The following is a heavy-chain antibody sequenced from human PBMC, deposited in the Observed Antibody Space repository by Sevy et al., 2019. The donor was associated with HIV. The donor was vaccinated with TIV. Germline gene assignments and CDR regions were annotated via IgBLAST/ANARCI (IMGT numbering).Heavy chain of an antibody. CDR2: IYSDGST. CDR1: GFTVSNNY. D-gene: IGHD5-18*01. Sequence: GGSLRLSCAASGFTVSNNYMNWVRQAPGKGLEWVSVIYSDGSTYYVDSVKGRLSISRDNSKNTLFLQMNSLRADDTAVYYCARVPHYSYGFGVDYWGQGTLVTVSS. CDR3: ARVPHYSYGFGVDY. J-gene: IGHJ4*02. V-gene: IGHV3-53*01.